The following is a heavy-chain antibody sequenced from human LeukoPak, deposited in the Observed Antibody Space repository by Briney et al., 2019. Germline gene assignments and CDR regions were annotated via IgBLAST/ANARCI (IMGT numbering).Heavy chain of an antibody. D-gene: IGHD1-14*01. CDR3: ARRTTAQYYFDL. CDR1: GGSYSGYY. J-gene: IGHJ4*02. Sequence: PSETLSLTCAVYGGSYSGYYWSWIRQPPGKGLVWIGEINHSGSTNYNPSLKSRVTISVDTSEHQFSLKLSSVTAADTAVYFCARRTTAQYYFDLWGQGTLVTVSS. CDR2: INHSGST. V-gene: IGHV4-34*09.